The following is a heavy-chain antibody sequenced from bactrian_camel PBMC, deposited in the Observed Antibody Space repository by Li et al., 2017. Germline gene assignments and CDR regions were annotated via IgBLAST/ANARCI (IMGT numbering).Heavy chain of an antibody. J-gene: IGHJ4*01. Sequence: HVQLVESGGGLMQPGASLRLSCAASAHIDSPNCMGWFRQAPGKGLEWVSAINSGGLRTYYADSVKGRFTISRDNAKNTVYLQLNSLKSEDMAMYYCAKVGYDGTWYFTYWGQGTQVTVS. V-gene: IGHV3S1*01. CDR3: AKVGYDGTWYFTY. CDR2: INSGGLRT. CDR1: AHIDSPNC. D-gene: IGHD6*01.